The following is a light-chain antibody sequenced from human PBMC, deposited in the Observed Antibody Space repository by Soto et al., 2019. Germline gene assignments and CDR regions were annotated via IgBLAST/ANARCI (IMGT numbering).Light chain of an antibody. V-gene: IGLV2-14*01. Sequence: QSALTQPASVSGSPGQSITISCTGTSSDVGAYNSVSWYQQYPGKAPKLMIYDVTNRPSGVSNRFSGSKSGNTASLTISGLRAEDEADYYCNSYTGSTTVVFGGGTKVTVL. CDR3: NSYTGSTTVV. CDR2: DVT. J-gene: IGLJ2*01. CDR1: SSDVGAYNS.